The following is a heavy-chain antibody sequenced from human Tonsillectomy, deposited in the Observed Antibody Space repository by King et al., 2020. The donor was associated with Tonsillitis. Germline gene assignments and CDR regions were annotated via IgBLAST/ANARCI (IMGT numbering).Heavy chain of an antibody. CDR1: GYTFTSYG. J-gene: IGHJ5*02. CDR2: ISAYNGNT. D-gene: IGHD3-10*01. Sequence: QLVQSGAEVKKPGASVKVSCKASGYTFTSYGISWVRQAPGQGLEWMGWISAYNGNTNYAQKLQGRVTMTTDTSTSTAYMELRSLISDDTAVYYCARAFVLLWFAESPPPWFHPWGQVTLVTVSS. CDR3: ARAFVLLWFAESPPPWFHP. V-gene: IGHV1-18*01.